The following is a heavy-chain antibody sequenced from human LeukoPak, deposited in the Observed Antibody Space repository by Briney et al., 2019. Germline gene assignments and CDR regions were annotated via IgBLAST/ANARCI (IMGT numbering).Heavy chain of an antibody. Sequence: GGSLRLSCAASGFTFSSYAMSWVRQAPGKGLEWVSAISGSGGSTYYADSVKGRFTISRDNSKNTLYLQMDSLRAEDTAVYYCAKGPPRVDTAMCDYWGQGTLVTVSS. CDR1: GFTFSSYA. D-gene: IGHD5-18*01. CDR2: ISGSGGST. V-gene: IGHV3-23*01. J-gene: IGHJ4*02. CDR3: AKGPPRVDTAMCDY.